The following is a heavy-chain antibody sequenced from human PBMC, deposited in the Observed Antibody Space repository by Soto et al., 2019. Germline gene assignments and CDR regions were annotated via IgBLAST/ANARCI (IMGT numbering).Heavy chain of an antibody. J-gene: IGHJ6*02. CDR3: ARSVADYHYYYGMDV. V-gene: IGHV5-51*01. CDR2: IYPGDSDT. D-gene: IGHD6-19*01. Sequence: GESLKISCKGSGYSFTSYWIGWVRQMPGKGLEWMGIIYPGDSDTRYSPSFQGQVTISADKSISTAYLQWSSLKASDTAMYYCARSVADYHYYYGMDVWGQGTTVTVSS. CDR1: GYSFTSYW.